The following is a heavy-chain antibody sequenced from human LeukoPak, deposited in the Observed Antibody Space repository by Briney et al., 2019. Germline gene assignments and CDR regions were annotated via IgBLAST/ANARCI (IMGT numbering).Heavy chain of an antibody. D-gene: IGHD3-22*01. V-gene: IGHV3-23*01. J-gene: IGHJ4*02. CDR1: GFTFSSYA. CDR3: AKGAGGVVVIALDY. CDR2: ISGSGGST. Sequence: PGGSLRLSCAASGFTFSSYAMGWVRQAPGKGLAWVSAISGSGGSTYYPDSVKGRFTISSDNSKKTLYLQMNSLRAEDTAVYYCAKGAGGVVVIALDYWGQGTLVTVSS.